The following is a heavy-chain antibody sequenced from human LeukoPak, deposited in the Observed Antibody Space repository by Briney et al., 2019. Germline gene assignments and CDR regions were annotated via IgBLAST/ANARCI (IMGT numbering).Heavy chain of an antibody. CDR3: ARDSGTRSSTGSSLYYYYYYMDV. CDR2: ISAYNGNT. V-gene: IGHV1-18*01. J-gene: IGHJ6*03. CDR1: GYTFTSYG. D-gene: IGHD2-2*01. Sequence: ASVKVSCKASGYTFTSYGISWVRQAPGQGLEWMGWISAYNGNTNYAQKLQGRVTMTTDTSTSTAYMELRSLRSDDTAVYYCARDSGTRSSTGSSLYYYYYYMDVWGKGTTVTVSS.